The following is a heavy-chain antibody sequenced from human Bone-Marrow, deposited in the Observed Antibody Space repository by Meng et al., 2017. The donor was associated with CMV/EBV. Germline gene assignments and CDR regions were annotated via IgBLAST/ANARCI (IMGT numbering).Heavy chain of an antibody. J-gene: IGHJ4*02. CDR3: ATGVRLGD. D-gene: IGHD3-3*01. CDR2: IGEDGSEK. CDR1: GFNFSNYW. Sequence: GESLKISCVASGFNFSNYWMTWVRQAPGKGLEWVANIGEDGSEKFYVDSVKGRFTISRDNAKASLSLQMRTLRAEDTAVYYCATGVRLGDWGQGALVTVS. V-gene: IGHV3-7*01.